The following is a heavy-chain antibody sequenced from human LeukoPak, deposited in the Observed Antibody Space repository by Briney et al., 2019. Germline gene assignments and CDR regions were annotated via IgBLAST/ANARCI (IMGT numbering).Heavy chain of an antibody. CDR3: ARASYYYDSSGYPGYYFDY. V-gene: IGHV1-2*02. CDR2: INPNSGGT. J-gene: IGHJ4*02. Sequence: ASVKVSCKASGYTFTDYYMHWVRQAPGQGLEWMGWINPNSGGTNYAQKFQGRDTMTRDTSISTAYMELSRLRSDDTAVYYCARASYYYDSSGYPGYYFDYWGQGTLVTVSS. D-gene: IGHD3-22*01. CDR1: GYTFTDYY.